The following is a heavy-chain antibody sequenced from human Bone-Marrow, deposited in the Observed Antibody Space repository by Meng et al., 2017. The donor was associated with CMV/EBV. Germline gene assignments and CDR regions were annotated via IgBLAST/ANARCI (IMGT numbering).Heavy chain of an antibody. J-gene: IGHJ5*02. CDR3: AGHGNYWDANWFDP. CDR1: AGSINSSNYY. V-gene: IGHV4-39*01. CDR2: IYYSWST. D-gene: IGHD1-1*01. Sequence: SETLSLTCTVSAGSINSSNYYWGWIRQPPGNGLEWIGSIYYSWSTYYNQSLNSRITISVDTSKNQFSLKLNSVTAADTAVYYCAGHGNYWDANWFDPWGQGTLATVPS.